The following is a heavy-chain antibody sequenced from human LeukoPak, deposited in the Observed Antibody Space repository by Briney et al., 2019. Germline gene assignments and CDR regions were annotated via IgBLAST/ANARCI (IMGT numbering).Heavy chain of an antibody. CDR3: ARGATRGRFDP. CDR1: GFSVSSNY. V-gene: IGHV3-53*01. Sequence: PGGSLRLSCAASGFSVSSNYMSWVRQAPGRGLGWVSVIYSDGGTYYADSVKDRFTVSRDNSKDTLYLQMNSLRTEDTAVYYCARGATRGRFDPWGQGTLVTVSS. J-gene: IGHJ5*02. CDR2: IYSDGGT. D-gene: IGHD2-2*01.